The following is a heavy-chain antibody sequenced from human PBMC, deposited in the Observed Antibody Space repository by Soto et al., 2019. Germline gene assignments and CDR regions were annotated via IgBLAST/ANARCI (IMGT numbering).Heavy chain of an antibody. J-gene: IGHJ5*02. D-gene: IGHD6-6*01. CDR3: ARDGAPQQLVPGYNWFDP. V-gene: IGHV1-69*13. CDR2: IIPIFGTA. CDR1: GGTFSSYA. Sequence: SVKVSCKASGGTFSSYAISWVLQSPLQGLEWMGGIIPIFGTANYAQKFQGRVTITADESTSTAYMELSSLRSEDTAVYYCARDGAPQQLVPGYNWFDPWGQGTLVTVSS.